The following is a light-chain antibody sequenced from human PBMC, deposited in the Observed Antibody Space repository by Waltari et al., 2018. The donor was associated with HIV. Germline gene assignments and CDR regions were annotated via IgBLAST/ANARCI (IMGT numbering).Light chain of an antibody. CDR2: DDS. CDR1: NIGSKT. CDR3: QVWDSDSEYVV. J-gene: IGLJ2*01. Sequence: SYVLTQSPSVSVAPGQTARITCGASNIGSKTVHWYQQKPCHAPVLLVQDDSTRPSRIQERFSGSNSGNTATLTISSVEAGDEADYLCQVWDSDSEYVVFGGGTKLTAL. V-gene: IGLV3-21*02.